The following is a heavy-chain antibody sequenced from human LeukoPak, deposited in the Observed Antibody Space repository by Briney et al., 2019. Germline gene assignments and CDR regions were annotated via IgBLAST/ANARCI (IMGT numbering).Heavy chain of an antibody. V-gene: IGHV1-69*05. CDR1: GGTFSSYA. Sequence: SVKVSCKASGGTFSSYAISWVRQAPGQGLEWMGGIIPIFGTANYAQKFQGRVTITTDESTSTAYMELSSLRSEDTAVYYCAREGIYCSGGSCYSLVDWFDPWGQGTLVTVSS. D-gene: IGHD2-15*01. J-gene: IGHJ5*02. CDR3: AREGIYCSGGSCYSLVDWFDP. CDR2: IIPIFGTA.